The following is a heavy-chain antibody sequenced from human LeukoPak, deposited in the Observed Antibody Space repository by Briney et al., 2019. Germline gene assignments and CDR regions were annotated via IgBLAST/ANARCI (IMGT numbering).Heavy chain of an antibody. D-gene: IGHD5-18*01. Sequence: SETLSLTCAVYGGSFSGYYWSWIRQPPGKGLEWIGEINHSGSTNYNPSLKSRVTISVDTSKNQFSLRLSSVTAADTAVYYCARRGYSYGLWGQGTLVTVSS. J-gene: IGHJ4*02. CDR2: INHSGST. CDR1: GGSFSGYY. V-gene: IGHV4-34*01. CDR3: ARRGYSYGL.